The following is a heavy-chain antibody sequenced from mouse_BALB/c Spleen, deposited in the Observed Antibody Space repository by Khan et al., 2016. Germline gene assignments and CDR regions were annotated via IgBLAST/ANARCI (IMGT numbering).Heavy chain of an antibody. V-gene: IGHV1-47*01. CDR1: GYTFTTYP. J-gene: IGHJ3*01. Sequence: QVQLKQSGAELVKPGASVKMSCKAFGYTFTTYPIEWMKQNHGESLEWIGNFHPYNDDTKYNEKFKGMAKLTVEKSSTTVYLELSRLTSDDSAVYYCATEGIDGYRSFAYWGQGTLVTVSA. CDR3: ATEGIDGYRSFAY. CDR2: FHPYNDDT. D-gene: IGHD2-3*01.